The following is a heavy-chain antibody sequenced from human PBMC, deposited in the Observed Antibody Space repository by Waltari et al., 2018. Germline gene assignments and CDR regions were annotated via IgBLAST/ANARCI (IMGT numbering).Heavy chain of an antibody. J-gene: IGHJ4*02. D-gene: IGHD4-17*01. CDR3: ARDRSDYGDYYYDY. V-gene: IGHV4-4*07. CDR1: GGSISSYY. CDR2: IYTSGST. Sequence: QVQLQESGPGLVKPSETLPLTCTVSGGSISSYYWSWIRQPAGKGLEWIGRIYTSGSTNYNPSLKSRVTMSVDTSKNQFSLKLSSVTAADTAVYYCARDRSDYGDYYYDYWGQGTLVTVSS.